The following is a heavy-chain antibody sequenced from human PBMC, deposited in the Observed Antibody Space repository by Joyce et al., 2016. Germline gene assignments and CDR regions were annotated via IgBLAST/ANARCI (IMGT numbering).Heavy chain of an antibody. Sequence: EVQLVESGGTLVQPGGALRLHCAASRFPFSSYWMHWVRQAPGKGLVWVSRINTDGSSTSYADSVKGRFTISRDNAKNTLYLQMNSLRADDTAVYYCTRELITTYHYYGMDVWGQGTTVTVSS. J-gene: IGHJ6*02. CDR3: TRELITTYHYYGMDV. V-gene: IGHV3-74*01. D-gene: IGHD3-3*01. CDR2: INTDGSST. CDR1: RFPFSSYW.